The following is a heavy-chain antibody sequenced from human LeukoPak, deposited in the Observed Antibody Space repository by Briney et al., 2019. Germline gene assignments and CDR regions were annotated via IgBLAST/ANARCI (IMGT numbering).Heavy chain of an antibody. CDR3: ARDFSGEWEQVTGWWLDP. CDR1: GYTFGTHW. Sequence: ASVKVSCKASGYTFGTHWMHWVRQAPGQGLEWMGIINPSGDFRSYAQKFKGRVTVTRDMSTRTVYMELSDLRPDDTAVYYCARDFSGEWEQVTGWWLDPWGQGTLVTVSS. CDR2: INPSGDFR. D-gene: IGHD3-16*01. J-gene: IGHJ5*02. V-gene: IGHV1-46*01.